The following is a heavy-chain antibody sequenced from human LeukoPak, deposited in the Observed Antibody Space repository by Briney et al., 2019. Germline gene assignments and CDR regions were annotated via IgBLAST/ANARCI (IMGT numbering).Heavy chain of an antibody. CDR3: PRCLLWDYVWGSYRPPHDAFDI. V-gene: IGHV1-8*01. D-gene: IGHD3-16*01. Sequence: GASVKVSFKASGYTFTSFDINWVRQATGQGLEWMGWMNPNSGNTGYAQKFQGRVTMTRNTSISTAYMEPSSLRSADTAVYYCPRCLLWDYVWGSYRPPHDAFDIWGQGTMVTVSS. J-gene: IGHJ3*02. CDR1: GYTFTSFD. CDR2: MNPNSGNT.